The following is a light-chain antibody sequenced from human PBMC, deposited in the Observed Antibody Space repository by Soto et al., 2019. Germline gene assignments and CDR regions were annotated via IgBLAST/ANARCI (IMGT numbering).Light chain of an antibody. CDR2: KAS. CDR1: QSLNNW. Sequence: DIQMTQFTSTLSASVGDRVTITCRASQSLNNWLAWYQQKPGNAPRLLIYKASNLESGVPSRFSGSGSGTDFTLTISSLLPDDLATYYCQQYNSYSWTFGQGTKVEIK. V-gene: IGKV1-5*03. J-gene: IGKJ1*01. CDR3: QQYNSYSWT.